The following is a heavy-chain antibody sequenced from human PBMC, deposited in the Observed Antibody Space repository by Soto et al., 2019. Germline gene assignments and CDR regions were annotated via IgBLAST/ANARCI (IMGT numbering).Heavy chain of an antibody. Sequence: PSETLSLTCTVSGGSISSGDYYWSWIRQPPGKGLEWIGYIYYSGSTYYNPSLKSRVTISVDTSKNQFSLKLSSVTAADTAVYYCARGEGPDDYFDYWGQGTLVTVSS. CDR2: IYYSGST. J-gene: IGHJ4*02. CDR1: GGSISSGDYY. V-gene: IGHV4-30-4*01. CDR3: ARGEGPDDYFDY.